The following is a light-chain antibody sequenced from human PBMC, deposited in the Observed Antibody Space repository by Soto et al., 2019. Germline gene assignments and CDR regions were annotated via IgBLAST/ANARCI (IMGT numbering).Light chain of an antibody. V-gene: IGKV1-39*01. CDR2: AAS. CDR1: QSVSTY. J-gene: IGKJ5*01. Sequence: DIQMTQSPSSLSASVGDRVTITCRTSQSVSTYLNWYQQKPGKAPKLLIYAASSLQRGVPSRFRGSGSGTDSTLTIRSLQPEDFATYYYQRSYSIPCTFGQGTRLEIK. CDR3: QRSYSIPCT.